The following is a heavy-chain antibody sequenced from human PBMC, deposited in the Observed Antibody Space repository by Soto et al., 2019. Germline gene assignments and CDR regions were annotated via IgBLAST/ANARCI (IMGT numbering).Heavy chain of an antibody. CDR1: GFTFSSYW. CDR3: ARDVGIGGGSYFDY. CDR2: INSDGSST. V-gene: IGHV3-74*01. D-gene: IGHD3-10*01. Sequence: EVQLVESGGGLVQPGGSLRLSCAASGFTFSSYWMHWVRQAPGKGLVWVSRINSDGSSTSYADSVKGRFTISSDNAKNTLYLQMNSLRAEDTAVCYCARDVGIGGGSYFDYWGQGTLVTVSS. J-gene: IGHJ4*02.